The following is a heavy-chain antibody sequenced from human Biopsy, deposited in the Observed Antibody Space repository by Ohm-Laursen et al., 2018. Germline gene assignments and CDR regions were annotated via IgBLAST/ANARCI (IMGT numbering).Heavy chain of an antibody. CDR2: IYTGGST. CDR1: GFTVSSTY. V-gene: IGHV3-53*01. J-gene: IGHJ4*02. CDR3: AREGRDY. Sequence: PRLSCAASGFTVSSTYMSWVRQAPGKGLEWVSVIYTGGSTFYADSVKGRFTISRDKSKNTLYLQMNNLTAEDTAVYYCAREGRDYWGQGTLVTVSS.